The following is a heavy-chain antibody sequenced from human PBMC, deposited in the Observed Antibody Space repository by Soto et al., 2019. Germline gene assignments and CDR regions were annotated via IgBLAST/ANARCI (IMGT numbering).Heavy chain of an antibody. CDR3: ARVQQLVGYFNYYMDV. D-gene: IGHD6-6*01. Sequence: QVQLLQSGAEVKKPGASVKVSCKASGYTFTNYGITWVRQAPGQGLEWMGWISAYNGDTHYTQRPQGRVTMTTDTSTSTACMELRGLTSDDTAVYYCARVQQLVGYFNYYMDVWGKGTTVTASS. CDR2: ISAYNGDT. V-gene: IGHV1-18*01. CDR1: GYTFTNYG. J-gene: IGHJ6*03.